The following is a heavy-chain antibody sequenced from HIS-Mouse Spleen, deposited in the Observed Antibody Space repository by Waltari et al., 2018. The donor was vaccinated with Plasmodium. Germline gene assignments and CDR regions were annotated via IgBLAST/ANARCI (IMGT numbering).Heavy chain of an antibody. CDR2: IHPGDSDT. Sequence: EVQLVQSGAEVKKPGESLKISCKGSGSSFTSYWIGWVRQMPGKGLEWMGIIHPGDSDTRYSPSFQGQVTISADKSISTAYLQWSSLKASDTAMYYCARRRYYYDSSGYADYWGQGTLVTVSS. D-gene: IGHD3-22*01. V-gene: IGHV5-51*01. CDR1: GSSFTSYW. CDR3: ARRRYYYDSSGYADY. J-gene: IGHJ4*02.